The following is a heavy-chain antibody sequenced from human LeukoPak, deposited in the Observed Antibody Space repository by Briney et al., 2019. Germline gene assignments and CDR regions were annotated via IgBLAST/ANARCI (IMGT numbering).Heavy chain of an antibody. CDR3: GGEGDYGGGGY. V-gene: IGHV3-48*01. Sequence: PGGSLRLSCAASGFTFSSYSMNWVRQAPGKGLEWVSYISSSSSTIYYADSVKGRFTISRDNAKNSLYLQMNSLRAEDTAVYYCGGEGDYGGGGYWGQGTLVTVSS. J-gene: IGHJ4*02. D-gene: IGHD4-17*01. CDR2: ISSSSSTI. CDR1: GFTFSSYS.